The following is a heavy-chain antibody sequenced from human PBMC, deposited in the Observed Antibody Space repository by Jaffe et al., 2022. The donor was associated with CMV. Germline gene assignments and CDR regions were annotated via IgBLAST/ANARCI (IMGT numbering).Heavy chain of an antibody. J-gene: IGHJ6*03. CDR1: GFTFGDYA. Sequence: EVQLVESGGGLVQPGRSLRLSCTASGFTFGDYAMSWVRQAPGKGLEWVGFIRSKAYGGTTEYAASVKGRFTISRDDSKSIAYLQMNSLKTEDTAVYYCTRRNLWFGELLYYMDVWGKGTTVTVSS. D-gene: IGHD3-10*01. CDR2: IRSKAYGGTT. CDR3: TRRNLWFGELLYYMDV. V-gene: IGHV3-49*04.